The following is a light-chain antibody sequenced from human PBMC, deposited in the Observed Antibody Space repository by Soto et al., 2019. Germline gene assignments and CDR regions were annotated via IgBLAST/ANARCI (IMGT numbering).Light chain of an antibody. V-gene: IGKV3-15*01. Sequence: EIVMTQSPATLSVSPGERATLSCRASQSVSNNLAWYQQRPGQALRLLIYGASTRATGIPARFSGSGSGTEFTLTISSLQSEGVAVYYCQQYNYLITFGQGTRLEIK. CDR3: QQYNYLIT. J-gene: IGKJ5*01. CDR2: GAS. CDR1: QSVSNN.